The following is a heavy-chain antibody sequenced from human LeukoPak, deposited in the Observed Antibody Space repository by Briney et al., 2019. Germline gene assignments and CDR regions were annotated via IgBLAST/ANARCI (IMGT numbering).Heavy chain of an antibody. Sequence: GGSLRLSCAASGFTFSSYSMNWVRQAPGKGLEWVSSNSTSSTYIYYADSVKGRFTISRDNAKNSLYLQMNSLRAEDTAVYYCARDPPFIIGTTFFDYWGQGTLVTVSS. J-gene: IGHJ4*02. CDR1: GFTFSSYS. CDR3: ARDPPFIIGTTFFDY. D-gene: IGHD1-20*01. V-gene: IGHV3-21*01. CDR2: NSTSSTYI.